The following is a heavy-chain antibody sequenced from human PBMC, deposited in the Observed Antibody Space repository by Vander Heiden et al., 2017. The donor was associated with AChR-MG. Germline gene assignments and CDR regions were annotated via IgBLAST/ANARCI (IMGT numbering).Heavy chain of an antibody. V-gene: IGHV4-61*02. J-gene: IGHJ4*02. CDR2: IYTSGST. CDR3: ARERGGYYDSSGYYGPYFDY. CDR1: GGSISSGSYY. Sequence: QVQLQESGPGLVKPSQTLSLTCTVSGGSISSGSYYWSWIRQPAGKALEWIGRIYTSGSTNYNPSRKSRVTISVDTSKNQFSLKLSSVTAADTAVYYCARERGGYYDSSGYYGPYFDYWGQGTLVTVSS. D-gene: IGHD3-22*01.